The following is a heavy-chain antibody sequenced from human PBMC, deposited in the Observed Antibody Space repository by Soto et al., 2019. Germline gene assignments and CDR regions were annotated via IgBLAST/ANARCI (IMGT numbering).Heavy chain of an antibody. V-gene: IGHV1-46*01. Sequence: ASVKISCRASGYTFTSYYRHWVRQAPGQGLESMGIINPSGGSTSYAQKFQGRVTMTRDTSTSTVYMELSSLRSEDTAVYYCARTYYYDSSRYYSYFDYWGQGTLVTVCS. CDR2: INPSGGST. J-gene: IGHJ4*02. CDR3: ARTYYYDSSRYYSYFDY. D-gene: IGHD3-22*01. CDR1: GYTFTSYY.